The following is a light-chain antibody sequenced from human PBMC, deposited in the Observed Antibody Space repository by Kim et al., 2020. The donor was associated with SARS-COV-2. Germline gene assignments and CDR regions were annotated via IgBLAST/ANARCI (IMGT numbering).Light chain of an antibody. J-gene: IGKJ4*01. Sequence: IQLTQSPSSLSASVGDRVTITCRASQGISSYLAWYQQKPGKAPKLLIYAASTLQSGVPSRFSGSGSGTDFTLTISSLQPEDFATYDCQQLNSYPLTFGGGTKLEI. V-gene: IGKV1-9*01. CDR1: QGISSY. CDR2: AAS. CDR3: QQLNSYPLT.